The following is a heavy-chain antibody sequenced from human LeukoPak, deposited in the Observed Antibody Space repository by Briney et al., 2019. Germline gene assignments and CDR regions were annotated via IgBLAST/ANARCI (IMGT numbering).Heavy chain of an antibody. CDR2: IKEDGTYT. Sequence: GGSLRLSCAASGFSFSKYWMHWVRHTPGEGLVWVSRIKEDGTYTSYADSVKGRFTISRDNARNTVFLQMNSLRAEDTAAYYCARDFDMGITPGDDFDFWGQGTLVTVSS. CDR3: ARDFDMGITPGDDFDF. D-gene: IGHD3-9*01. J-gene: IGHJ4*02. CDR1: GFSFSKYW. V-gene: IGHV3-74*01.